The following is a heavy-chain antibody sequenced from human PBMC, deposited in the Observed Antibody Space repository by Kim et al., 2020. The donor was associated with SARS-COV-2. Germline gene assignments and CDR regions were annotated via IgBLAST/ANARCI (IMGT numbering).Heavy chain of an antibody. CDR1: GGTFSSYA. CDR3: ARSRGTVAGMSY. D-gene: IGHD6-19*01. CDR2: IIPIFGTA. J-gene: IGHJ4*02. Sequence: SVKVSCKASGGTFSSYAISWVRQAPGQGLEWMGGIIPIFGTANYAQKFQGRVTITADESTSTAYMELSSLRSEDTAVYYCARSRGTVAGMSYWGQGTLVTVSS. V-gene: IGHV1-69*13.